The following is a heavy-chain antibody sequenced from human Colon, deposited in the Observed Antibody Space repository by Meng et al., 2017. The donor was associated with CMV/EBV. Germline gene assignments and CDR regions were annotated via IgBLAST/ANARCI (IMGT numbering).Heavy chain of an antibody. CDR3: AKELSTANSQPYYFGFDV. CDR2: VGDSGGST. J-gene: IGHJ6*02. V-gene: IGHV3-23*01. CDR1: GFTFDRYP. D-gene: IGHD5/OR15-5a*01. Sequence: GGSLRLSCVGSGFTFDRYPISWVRQVPGKGLEWVSSVGDSGGSTWYAESVRGRFTNSKDTSGNTVYLQMNSLRAEDTAIYYCAKELSTANSQPYYFGFDVWGHGTTVTVSS.